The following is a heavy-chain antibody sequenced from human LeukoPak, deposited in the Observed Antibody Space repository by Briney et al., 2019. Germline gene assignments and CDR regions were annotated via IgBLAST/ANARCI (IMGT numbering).Heavy chain of an antibody. V-gene: IGHV4-30-4*01. CDR1: GGSITSGDYY. J-gene: IGHJ5*02. D-gene: IGHD3-22*01. Sequence: SETLSLTCTVSGGSITSGDYYWSWIRQPPGKGLEWIAYMYYSGSTYYNPSLKSRVTISVDTSKNQFSLKLSSVTAADTAVYYCASYYYDSSGPYNWFDPWGQGTLVTVSS. CDR2: MYYSGST. CDR3: ASYYYDSSGPYNWFDP.